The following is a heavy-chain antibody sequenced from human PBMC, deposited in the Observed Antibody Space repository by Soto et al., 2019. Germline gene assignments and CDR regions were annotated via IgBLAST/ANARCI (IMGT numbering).Heavy chain of an antibody. D-gene: IGHD2-2*01. V-gene: IGHV3-30*18. J-gene: IGHJ3*02. Sequence: QVQLVQSGGGVVQPGRSLRLSCAASGFTFSSYVTHWVRQAPGKGLEWVAVISHDGNNKYYADSVKGRFTISRDNPKNTLYLQMNILTTVDTAVYYCAKGGPDCASTTCYLLVAFDIWGQGTMVTVSS. CDR3: AKGGPDCASTTCYLLVAFDI. CDR1: GFTFSSYV. CDR2: ISHDGNNK.